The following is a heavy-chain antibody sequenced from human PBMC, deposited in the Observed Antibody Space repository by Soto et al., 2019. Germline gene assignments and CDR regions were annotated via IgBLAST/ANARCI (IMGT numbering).Heavy chain of an antibody. CDR2: INPNSGGT. D-gene: IGHD5-12*01. CDR1: GYTFTGYY. CDR3: ARVRRDGYNDAFEI. J-gene: IGHJ3*02. V-gene: IGHV1-2*04. Sequence: ASVKVSCKASGYTFTGYYMHWVRQAPGQGLEWMGWINPNSGGTNYAQKFQGWVTMTRDTSISTAYMELSRLRSDDTAVYYCARVRRDGYNDAFEIWGQGEMVIVSS.